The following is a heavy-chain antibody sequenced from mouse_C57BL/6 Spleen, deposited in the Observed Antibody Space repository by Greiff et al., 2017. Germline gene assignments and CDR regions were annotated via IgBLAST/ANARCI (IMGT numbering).Heavy chain of an antibody. CDR1: GYTFTSYW. J-gene: IGHJ2*01. CDR3: AREGYYYGSSYPYYFDY. V-gene: IGHV1-64*01. D-gene: IGHD1-1*01. Sequence: QVQLQQPGAELVKPGASVKLSCKASGYTFTSYWMHWVKQRPGQGLEWIGMIHPHSGSTNYNEKFKSKATLTVDKSSSTAYMQLSSLTSEDSAVYYCAREGYYYGSSYPYYFDYWGQGTTLTVSS. CDR2: IHPHSGST.